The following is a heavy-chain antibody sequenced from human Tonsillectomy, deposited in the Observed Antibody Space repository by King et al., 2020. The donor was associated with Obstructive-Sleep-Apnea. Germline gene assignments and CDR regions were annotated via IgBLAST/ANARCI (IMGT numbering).Heavy chain of an antibody. D-gene: IGHD7-27*01. CDR1: GGCISNYY. CDR3: ARETGAWRAFDI. CDR2: IYTMGST. V-gene: IGHV4-4*07. J-gene: IGHJ3*02. Sequence: QLQESGPGLVKHSETLSLTCTVSGGCISNYYWTWIRQPAGEGLEWIGRIYTMGSTNYNPSLKSRVTMSVDTSNNQFSLKLSSVTAADTAVYYCARETGAWRAFDIWGQGTMVTVSS.